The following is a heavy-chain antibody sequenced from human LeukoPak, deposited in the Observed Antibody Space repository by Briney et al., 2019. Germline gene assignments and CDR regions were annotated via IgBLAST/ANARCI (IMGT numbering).Heavy chain of an antibody. CDR3: ARAIANYDFWSGYYRTLDY. Sequence: ASVKVSCKAFGYTFTSYFMHWVRQTPGQGLEWMGVINPSDGSTSYAQKFQGRVTMTRDTSKSTVYMELSSLRSEDTAVYYCARAIANYDFWSGYYRTLDYWGQGTLVTVSS. CDR2: INPSDGST. J-gene: IGHJ4*02. CDR1: GYTFTSYF. D-gene: IGHD3-3*01. V-gene: IGHV1-46*01.